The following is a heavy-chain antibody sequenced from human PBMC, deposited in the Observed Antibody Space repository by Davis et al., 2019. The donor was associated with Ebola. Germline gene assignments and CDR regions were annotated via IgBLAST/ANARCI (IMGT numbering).Heavy chain of an antibody. V-gene: IGHV3-11*01. CDR1: GFDFGDYY. J-gene: IGHJ2*01. CDR2: FSGRGRSL. CDR3: ARDNLHCSGSNCLYYYFDL. D-gene: IGHD2-15*01. Sequence: SLKTPCAAPGFDFGDYYMSWIRQAPGKGLEGVSYFSGRGRSLFYADSVRGRFPISRDNAKNSLFLQMNSLSAEDTAVYYCARDNLHCSGSNCLYYYFDLWGRGTLVTVSS.